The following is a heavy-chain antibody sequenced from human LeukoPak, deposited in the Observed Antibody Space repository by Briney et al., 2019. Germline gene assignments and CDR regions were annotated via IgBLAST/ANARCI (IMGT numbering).Heavy chain of an antibody. D-gene: IGHD3-22*01. CDR2: ISAYNGNT. CDR1: GYTFTSYG. Sequence: ASVKVSCKASGYTFTSYGISWVRQAPGQGLEWMGWISAYNGNTNYAQKLQGRVTMTTDTSTSTAYVELRSLRSDDTAVYYCARDYYDNSERVFDYWGQGTLVTVSS. J-gene: IGHJ4*02. V-gene: IGHV1-18*01. CDR3: ARDYYDNSERVFDY.